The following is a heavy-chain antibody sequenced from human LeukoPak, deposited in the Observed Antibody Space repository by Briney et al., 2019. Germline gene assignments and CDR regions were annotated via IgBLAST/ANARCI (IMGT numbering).Heavy chain of an antibody. D-gene: IGHD2/OR15-2a*01. J-gene: IGHJ5*02. V-gene: IGHV3-21*01. Sequence: GGSVRLSCAASGFTFSSYTMNWVRQAPGKGLEWVSSISSSSSYIYYADSMKGRFTISRDNGKNSLYLQMNSLRAEDTAVYYCARDLSFKVFDPWGQGTLVTVSS. CDR2: ISSSSSYI. CDR3: ARDLSFKVFDP. CDR1: GFTFSSYT.